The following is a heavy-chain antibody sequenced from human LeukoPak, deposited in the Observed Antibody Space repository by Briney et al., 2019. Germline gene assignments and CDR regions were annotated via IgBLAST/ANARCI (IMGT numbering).Heavy chain of an antibody. CDR1: GFTFSSYW. V-gene: IGHV3-7*01. CDR3: ARGMGLQYLSAYYFDY. J-gene: IGHJ4*02. D-gene: IGHD4-11*01. Sequence: PGGSLRLSCAASGFTFSSYWMSWARQAPGKGLEWVANTKQDGSEKYYVDSVKGRFTITSDNAKNSLYLQMNSLRAEDTAVYYCARGMGLQYLSAYYFDYWGQGTLVTVSS. CDR2: TKQDGSEK.